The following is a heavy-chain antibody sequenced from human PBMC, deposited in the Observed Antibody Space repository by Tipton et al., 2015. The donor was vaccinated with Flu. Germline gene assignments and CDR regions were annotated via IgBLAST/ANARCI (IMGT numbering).Heavy chain of an antibody. CDR3: AREWRDYYFDY. CDR1: GFTFSSYG. CDR2: MWLDGSDR. V-gene: IGHV3-33*01. Sequence: SGFTFSSYGMHWVRQAPAKGLEWVAGMWLDGSDRYYADSVRGRFTISRGNSKNTLYLQMDSLRAEDTAVYSCAREWRDYYFDYWGQGTLVTVSS. J-gene: IGHJ4*02. D-gene: IGHD3-3*01.